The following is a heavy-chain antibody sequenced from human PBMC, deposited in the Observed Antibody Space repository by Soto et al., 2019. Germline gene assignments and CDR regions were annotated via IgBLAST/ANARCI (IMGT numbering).Heavy chain of an antibody. CDR1: GYSFTTYW. Sequence: GESLKIACEASGYSFTTYWISWVRQMPGKGLEWMGAIDPRDSYTKYSPSFQGHVTISVDKSISTAYLQWNSLKASDTAIYYCAREKSDLELFNWLDPWGQGTLVTVSS. CDR2: IDPRDSYT. J-gene: IGHJ5*02. V-gene: IGHV5-10-1*01. CDR3: AREKSDLELFNWLDP. D-gene: IGHD1-7*01.